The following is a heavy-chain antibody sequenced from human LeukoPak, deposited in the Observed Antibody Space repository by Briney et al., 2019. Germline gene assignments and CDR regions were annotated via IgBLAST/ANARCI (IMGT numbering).Heavy chain of an antibody. CDR1: GGSISSGDYY. Sequence: SQTLSLTCTVSGGSISSGDYYWSWLRQPPGQGLEWIGYIYYSGSTNYNPSLKSRVTISVDTSKNQFSLKLSSVTAADTAVYYCARSFSVVPAADGDYVPDAFDIWGQGTMVTVSS. CDR3: ARSFSVVPAADGDYVPDAFDI. CDR2: IYYSGST. D-gene: IGHD2-2*01. V-gene: IGHV4-30-4*01. J-gene: IGHJ3*02.